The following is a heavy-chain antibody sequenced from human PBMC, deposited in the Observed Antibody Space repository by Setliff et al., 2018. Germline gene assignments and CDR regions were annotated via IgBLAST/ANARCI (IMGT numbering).Heavy chain of an antibody. CDR2: IYYSGST. CDR1: GGSISSHY. Sequence: SETLSLTCTVSGGSISSHYWSWIRQPPGKGLEWIGSIYYSGSTNYNPSLKSRVTISVDTSKNQFSLKLSSVTAADTAMYYCARDGSGSYQGTDAFDIWGQGTMVTVSS. V-gene: IGHV4-59*11. CDR3: ARDGSGSYQGTDAFDI. D-gene: IGHD1-26*01. J-gene: IGHJ3*02.